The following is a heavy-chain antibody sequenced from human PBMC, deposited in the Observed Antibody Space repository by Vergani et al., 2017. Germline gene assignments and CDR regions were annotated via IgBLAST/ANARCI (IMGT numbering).Heavy chain of an antibody. CDR1: GGSISSYY. CDR3: ARDHSSGWVDY. Sequence: QVQLQESGPGLVKPSETLSLTCTVSGGSISSYYWSWIRQPPGKGLECIGYIYYSGSTNYNPSLKSRVTISVDTSKNQFSLKLSSVTAADTAVYYCARDHSSGWVDYWGQGTLVTVSS. D-gene: IGHD6-19*01. CDR2: IYYSGST. J-gene: IGHJ4*02. V-gene: IGHV4-59*01.